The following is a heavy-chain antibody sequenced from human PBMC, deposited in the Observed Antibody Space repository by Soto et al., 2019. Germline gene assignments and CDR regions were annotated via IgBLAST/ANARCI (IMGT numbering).Heavy chain of an antibody. Sequence: EVQLVETGGGLIQPGGSLRLSCAASGFTVTASYMAWVRQPPGKGLEWVSVIHSGGSTDYEDSVNGRFTISRDYSKNTLYLQMNSLRAEDTAVYYCAKKHSASGWPLQYWGQGTLVTVSS. V-gene: IGHV3-53*02. CDR1: GFTVTASY. J-gene: IGHJ4*02. D-gene: IGHD6-19*01. CDR2: IHSGGST. CDR3: AKKHSASGWPLQY.